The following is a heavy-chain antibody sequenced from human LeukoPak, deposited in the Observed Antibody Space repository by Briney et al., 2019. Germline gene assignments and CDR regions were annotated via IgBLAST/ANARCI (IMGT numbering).Heavy chain of an antibody. CDR2: IYSGGST. Sequence: PGGSLRLSCAASGFTVSSNYMSWVRQARGKGLEWVSVIYSGGSTYYADSVKGRFTISRDNSKNTLYLQMNSLRAEDTAVYYCARTAGGYNSYYFDYWGQGTLVTVSS. D-gene: IGHD5-24*01. J-gene: IGHJ4*02. CDR1: GFTVSSNY. V-gene: IGHV3-53*01. CDR3: ARTAGGYNSYYFDY.